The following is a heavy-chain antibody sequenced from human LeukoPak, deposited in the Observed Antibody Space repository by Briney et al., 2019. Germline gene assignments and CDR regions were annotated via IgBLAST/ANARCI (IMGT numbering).Heavy chain of an antibody. J-gene: IGHJ4*02. CDR3: ARGPPRFRSGWYYFDY. CDR2: IYYSGST. Sequence: PSETLSLTCTVSGGSISSYYWSWIRQPPGKGLEWIGYIYYSGSTNYNPSLKSRVTISVDTSKNQFSLKLSSVTAADTAVYYCARGPPRFRSGWYYFDYWGQGTLVTVSS. V-gene: IGHV4-59*08. CDR1: GGSISSYY. D-gene: IGHD6-13*01.